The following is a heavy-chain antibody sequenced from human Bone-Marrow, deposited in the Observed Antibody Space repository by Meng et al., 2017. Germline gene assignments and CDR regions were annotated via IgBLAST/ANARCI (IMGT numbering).Heavy chain of an antibody. Sequence: GGSLRLSCAASGFTFSSYAMSWVRQAPGKGLEWVSAISGSGGSTYYADSVKGRFTISRDNSKNTLYLQMNSLRAEDTAVYYCAKIPHTYYYGSGSYYDYFDYWGQGTLVTVSS. V-gene: IGHV3-23*01. J-gene: IGHJ4*02. CDR2: ISGSGGST. D-gene: IGHD3-10*01. CDR1: GFTFSSYA. CDR3: AKIPHTYYYGSGSYYDYFDY.